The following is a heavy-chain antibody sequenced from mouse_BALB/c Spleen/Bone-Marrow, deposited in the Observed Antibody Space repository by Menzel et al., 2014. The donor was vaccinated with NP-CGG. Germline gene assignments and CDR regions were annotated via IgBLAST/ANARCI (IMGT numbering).Heavy chain of an antibody. CDR3: AGSTPLAY. CDR1: GYAFSRSW. CDR2: IYPGDVDT. V-gene: IGHV1-80*01. Sequence: VQLQQSGAELVRPGSSVKISCKASGYAFSRSWMNWVKQRPGQGLEWIGQIYPGDVDTNYSGQFKGRATLTADKSSGTAYMQLSSLTSEDSAVYFCAGSTPLAYWGQGTLVTVSA. J-gene: IGHJ3*01. D-gene: IGHD1-1*01.